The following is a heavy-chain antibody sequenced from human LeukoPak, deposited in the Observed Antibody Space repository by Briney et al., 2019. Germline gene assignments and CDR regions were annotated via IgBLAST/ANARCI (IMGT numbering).Heavy chain of an antibody. CDR3: ARDRIIYGDYGDAFDN. CDR2: ISSSSSFI. D-gene: IGHD4-17*01. Sequence: GGSLRLSCAASGFTFSSYSMNWVRQAPGRGLEWVSSISSSSSFIYYADSLKGRFTISRDNAKNSLYLQMNSLRAEDTAVYYCARDRIIYGDYGDAFDNWGQGTMVTVSS. V-gene: IGHV3-21*01. J-gene: IGHJ3*02. CDR1: GFTFSSYS.